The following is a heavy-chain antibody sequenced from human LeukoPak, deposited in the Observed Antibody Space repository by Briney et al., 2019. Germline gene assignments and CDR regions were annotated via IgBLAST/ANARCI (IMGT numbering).Heavy chain of an antibody. CDR2: IYTSGST. CDR3: ARESRSELWFGVHL. D-gene: IGHD3-10*01. Sequence: SETLSLTCTVSGGSSSSYYWSWLRQPAGKGLEWIGRIYTSGSTNYNPSLKSRVTMSVDTSKNQFSLKLSSVTAADTAVYHCARESRSELWFGVHLWGHGTLVTVSS. CDR1: GGSSSSYY. V-gene: IGHV4-4*07. J-gene: IGHJ4*01.